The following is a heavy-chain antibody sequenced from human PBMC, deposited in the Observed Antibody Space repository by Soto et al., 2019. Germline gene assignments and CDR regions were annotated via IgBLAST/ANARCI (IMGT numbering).Heavy chain of an antibody. V-gene: IGHV3-53*01. CDR3: ARVVSSGYYYHQLKDV. D-gene: IGHD3-22*01. Sequence: EVQLVESGGGLIQPGGSLRLSCAASGFTVSSYYMSWVRQAPGKGLEWVSVIYSGGSTYYADSVKGRFTISRDNSKNTLYLEMNSLRAEDTAVYYCARVVSSGYYYHQLKDVWGQGTTVTVSS. CDR2: IYSGGST. CDR1: GFTVSSYY. J-gene: IGHJ6*02.